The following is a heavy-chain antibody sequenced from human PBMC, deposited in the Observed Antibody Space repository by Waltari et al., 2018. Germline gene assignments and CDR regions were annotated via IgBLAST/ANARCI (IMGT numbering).Heavy chain of an antibody. V-gene: IGHV3-33*01. CDR1: GFTFSSYG. Sequence: QEKLVDSGGGVVHPGRSMRLSCAASGFTFSSYGMHWVRKAPGKGLAWVAVIWYDGSNKYYADSVKGRFTISRDNSKNTLYLQMNSLRAEDTAVYYCARDGVLTMVRGPTYYFDYWGQGPLVIVSS. CDR3: ARDGVLTMVRGPTYYFDY. CDR2: IWYDGSNK. J-gene: IGHJ4*02. D-gene: IGHD3-10*01.